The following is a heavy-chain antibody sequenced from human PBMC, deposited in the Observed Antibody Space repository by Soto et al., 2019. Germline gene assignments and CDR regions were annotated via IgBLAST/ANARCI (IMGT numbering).Heavy chain of an antibody. J-gene: IGHJ6*02. V-gene: IGHV4-34*01. Sequence: SETLSLTCAVYGGSFSGYYWSWIRQPPGKGLEWIGEINHSGSTNYNPSLKSRVTISVDTSKNQFSLKLSSVTAADTAVYYCARSGIAVAGNYYYYYYGMDVWGQGTTVTVSS. D-gene: IGHD6-19*01. CDR2: INHSGST. CDR1: GGSFSGYY. CDR3: ARSGIAVAGNYYYYYYGMDV.